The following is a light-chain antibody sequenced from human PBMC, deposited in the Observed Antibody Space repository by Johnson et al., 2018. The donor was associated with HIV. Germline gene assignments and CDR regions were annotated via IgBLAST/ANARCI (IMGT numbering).Light chain of an antibody. CDR1: SSNIGNNY. J-gene: IGLJ1*01. CDR3: GTWYSSLSAPYV. V-gene: IGLV1-51*02. CDR2: ENN. Sequence: QSVLTQPPSVSAAPGQKVTISCSGSSSNIGNNYVSWYQQVPGTAPKLLIYENNKRPSGIPDRFSGSKSGTATALGIPSIQAGDEADYYCGTWYSSLSAPYVFGTGTNVTVL.